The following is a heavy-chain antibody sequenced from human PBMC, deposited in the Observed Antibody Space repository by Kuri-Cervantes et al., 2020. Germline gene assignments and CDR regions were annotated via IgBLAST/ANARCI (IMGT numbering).Heavy chain of an antibody. CDR2: MNPNSGNT. Sequence: ASVKVSCKASGYTFTSYDINWVRQATGQGLEWMGWMNPNSGNTGYAQKFQGRVTMTRNTSISTAYMELSSLRSEDTAVYYCARGAGRLQKYYFDYWGQGTLVTDSS. J-gene: IGHJ4*02. CDR1: GYTFTSYD. D-gene: IGHD5-24*01. V-gene: IGHV1-8*01. CDR3: ARGAGRLQKYYFDY.